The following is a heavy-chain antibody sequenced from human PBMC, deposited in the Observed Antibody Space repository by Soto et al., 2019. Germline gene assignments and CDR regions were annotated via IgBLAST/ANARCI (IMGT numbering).Heavy chain of an antibody. D-gene: IGHD6-19*01. J-gene: IGHJ4*02. V-gene: IGHV3-43*02. CDR2: ISGDGGST. CDR1: GFTFDGYA. CDR3: EKALLAVAGTGDY. Sequence: GGSLRLSCAASGFTFDGYAMHWVRQAPGKGLEWVSVISGDGGSTYYADSVKGRFTISRDNSKNSLYLQMNRLRSEDAALNYWEKALLAVAGTGDYWGKGTMVTVSS.